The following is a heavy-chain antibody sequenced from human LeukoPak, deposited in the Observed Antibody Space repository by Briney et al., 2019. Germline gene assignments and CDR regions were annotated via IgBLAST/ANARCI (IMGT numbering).Heavy chain of an antibody. D-gene: IGHD6-6*01. V-gene: IGHV3-30*18. J-gene: IGHJ4*02. CDR2: ISYDGSDK. CDR3: AKRQLGHIDY. Sequence: PGGSLRLSCAASGLTFSSYGMHWVRQAPGKGLEWVAVISYDGSDKFYADSVKGRFTISRDNSKNTLYLQMNSLRPEDTAVYYCAKRQLGHIDYWGQGTLVIVSS. CDR1: GLTFSSYG.